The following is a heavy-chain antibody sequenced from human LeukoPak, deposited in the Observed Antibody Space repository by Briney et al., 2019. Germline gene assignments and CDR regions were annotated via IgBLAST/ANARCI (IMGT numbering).Heavy chain of an antibody. Sequence: PSVTLSLTCAVYGGSFSGYYWSWIRQPPGKGLEWIGEINHSGSTNYNPSLKSRVTISVDTSKNQFSLKLSSVTAADTAVYYCARGPGSGWFDPWGQGTLVTVSS. D-gene: IGHD6-19*01. CDR3: ARGPGSGWFDP. J-gene: IGHJ5*02. CDR2: INHSGST. V-gene: IGHV4-34*01. CDR1: GGSFSGYY.